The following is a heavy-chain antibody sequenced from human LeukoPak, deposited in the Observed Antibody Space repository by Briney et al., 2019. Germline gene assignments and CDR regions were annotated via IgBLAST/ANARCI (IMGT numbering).Heavy chain of an antibody. D-gene: IGHD7-27*01. CDR1: GFTFSNYS. V-gene: IGHV3-21*01. J-gene: IGHJ4*02. CDR2: ISSGSRYI. Sequence: GGSLRLSCAASGFTFSNYSMSWVRQAPGKGLEWVSSISSGSRYIYNADSVKGRFTISRDNAKNSLYLQMNSLRAEDTAVYYCARDPNWGSGYWGQGTLVTVSS. CDR3: ARDPNWGSGY.